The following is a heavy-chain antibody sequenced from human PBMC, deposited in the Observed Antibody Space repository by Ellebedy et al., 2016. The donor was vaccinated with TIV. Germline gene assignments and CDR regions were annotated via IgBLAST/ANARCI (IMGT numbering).Heavy chain of an antibody. CDR1: GFTFSSYS. CDR2: ISSSSSYI. Sequence: GESLKISCAASGFTFSSYSMNWVRQAPGKGLEWVSSISSSSSYIYYADSVKGRFTISRDNAKNSLYLQMNSLRAEDTAVYYCASDYGSGFSMRYWGQGTLVTVSS. J-gene: IGHJ4*02. D-gene: IGHD3-10*01. V-gene: IGHV3-21*01. CDR3: ASDYGSGFSMRY.